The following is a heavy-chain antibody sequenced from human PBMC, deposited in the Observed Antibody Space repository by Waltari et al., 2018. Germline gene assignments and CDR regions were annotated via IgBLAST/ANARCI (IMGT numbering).Heavy chain of an antibody. D-gene: IGHD1-1*01. Sequence: EVLLVQSGAQVKKSGESLKISCKGSGYSFNNYWIGWVRQIPGIGLEWMGIIYPGDSDTKYGPAFQGHVTISADKSISTAYLQWSSLQPSDSAMYYWARRNGVHLDYWGQGTQVTVSS. CDR1: GYSFNNYW. J-gene: IGHJ4*02. V-gene: IGHV5-51*01. CDR3: ARRNGVHLDY. CDR2: IYPGDSDT.